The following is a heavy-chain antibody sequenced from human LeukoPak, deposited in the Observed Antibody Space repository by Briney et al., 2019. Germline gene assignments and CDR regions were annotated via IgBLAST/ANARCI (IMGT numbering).Heavy chain of an antibody. J-gene: IGHJ4*02. Sequence: GGSLRLSCVASGFTFSSYWLPWVRQAPGKGLVWISHINEAGNYATYAESVKGRFTISRDNAKNTLFLQMTGLRAEDTAIYYCARINYEGDSWGQGTLVTVSS. CDR2: INEAGNYA. V-gene: IGHV3-74*01. CDR1: GFTFSSYW. D-gene: IGHD3-16*01. CDR3: ARINYEGDS.